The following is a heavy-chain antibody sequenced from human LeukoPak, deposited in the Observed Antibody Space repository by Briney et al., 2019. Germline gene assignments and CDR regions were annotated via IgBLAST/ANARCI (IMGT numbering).Heavy chain of an antibody. CDR1: GSTYTRYY. CDR3: ARDLREDYYDSSGYLRAWYY. V-gene: IGHV1-2*06. Sequence: ASVEVSCKPAGSTYTRYYMHWVRQAAGQRLEWMGRINPNSGGTNYAQKFQWRVTMTRDTSISTAYMELSRLRSDDTAVYYCARDLREDYYDSSGYLRAWYYWGEGTLVTVSS. D-gene: IGHD3-22*01. CDR2: INPNSGGT. J-gene: IGHJ4*02.